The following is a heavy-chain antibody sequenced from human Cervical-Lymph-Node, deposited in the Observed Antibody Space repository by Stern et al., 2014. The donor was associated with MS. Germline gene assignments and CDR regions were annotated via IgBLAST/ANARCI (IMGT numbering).Heavy chain of an antibody. D-gene: IGHD3-10*01. J-gene: IGHJ6*02. CDR1: GYIFSLYY. V-gene: IGHV1-2*02. Sequence: VHLVESGAEVKKPGASVRVSCKASGYIFSLYYMHWVRQAPGQGLEWMGWIYPDSGATNYAPKFQGRVNMSRDTSTSTAYMELSRLRSDDTALYYCATTYYYGMDVWGQGTTVTVSS. CDR2: IYPDSGAT. CDR3: ATTYYYGMDV.